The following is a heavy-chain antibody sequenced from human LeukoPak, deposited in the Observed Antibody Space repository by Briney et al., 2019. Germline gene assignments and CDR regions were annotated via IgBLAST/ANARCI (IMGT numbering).Heavy chain of an antibody. Sequence: TSVKVSCKASGGTFSSYAISWVRQAPGQGLEWMGGIIPIFGTANYAQKFQGRVTITADESTSTAYMELSSLRSEDTAVYYCARGTAMDGRYNWFDPWGQGTLVTVSS. CDR1: GGTFSSYA. D-gene: IGHD5-18*01. J-gene: IGHJ5*02. CDR3: ARGTAMDGRYNWFDP. V-gene: IGHV1-69*13. CDR2: IIPIFGTA.